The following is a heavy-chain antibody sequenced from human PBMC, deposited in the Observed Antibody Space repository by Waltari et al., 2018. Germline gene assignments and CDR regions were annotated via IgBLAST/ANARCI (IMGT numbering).Heavy chain of an antibody. CDR3: ARGYSSSSFIVAWDYYGMDV. CDR2: IIPILGIA. Sequence: EWMGGIIPILGIANYAQKFQGRVTITADKSTSTAYMELSSLRSEDTAVYYCARGYSSSSFIVAWDYYGMDVWGQGTTVTVSS. J-gene: IGHJ6*02. V-gene: IGHV1-69*10. D-gene: IGHD6-6*01.